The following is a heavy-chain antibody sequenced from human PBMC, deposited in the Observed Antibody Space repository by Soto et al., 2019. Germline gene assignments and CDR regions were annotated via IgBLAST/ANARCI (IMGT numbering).Heavy chain of an antibody. CDR1: GYTFTSYD. Sequence: GASVKVSCKASGYTFTSYDINWVRQPTGQGLAWMGRMNPNSGNTGYVQKFQGRVTMTRNTPISTAYMELSSLRSEDTAVYYCARGKDSSGWYLEDAFDIWGQGTMVTVSS. J-gene: IGHJ3*02. CDR3: ARGKDSSGWYLEDAFDI. D-gene: IGHD6-19*01. CDR2: MNPNSGNT. V-gene: IGHV1-8*01.